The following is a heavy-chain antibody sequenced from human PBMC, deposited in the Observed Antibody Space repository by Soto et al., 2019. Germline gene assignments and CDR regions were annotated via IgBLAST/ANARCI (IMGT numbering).Heavy chain of an antibody. CDR2: IYYSGST. V-gene: IGHV4-30-4*01. D-gene: IGHD4-17*01. Sequence: LSLTCTVSGGSISSAHYYWSWIRQPPGKGLEWIGYIYYSGSTYYNPSLKGRVTISVDTSKNQFSLKLSSMTAADTAVYYCARVVTTVTTYWFDPWGQGTLVTVSS. CDR3: ARVVTTVTTYWFDP. J-gene: IGHJ5*02. CDR1: GGSISSAHYY.